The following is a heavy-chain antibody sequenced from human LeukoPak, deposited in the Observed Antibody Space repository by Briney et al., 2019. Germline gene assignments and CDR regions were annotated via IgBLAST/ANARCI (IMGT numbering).Heavy chain of an antibody. CDR3: ARGVVVTANTPAHLDY. D-gene: IGHD2-21*02. CDR1: GGSFSGYY. J-gene: IGHJ4*02. Sequence: SETLSLTCAVYGGSFSGYYWSWIRQTPGKGLEWIGEINHSGSTNYNPSLKSRVTISVDTSKNQFSLKLSSVTAADTAVYYCARGVVVTANTPAHLDYWGQGTLVTVSS. CDR2: INHSGST. V-gene: IGHV4-34*01.